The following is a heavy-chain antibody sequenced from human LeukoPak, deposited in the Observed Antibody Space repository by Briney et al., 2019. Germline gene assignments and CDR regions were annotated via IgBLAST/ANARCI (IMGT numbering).Heavy chain of an antibody. D-gene: IGHD6-19*01. CDR3: ARDRQWPSGSFDY. V-gene: IGHV3-7*01. Sequence: GGSLRLSCVASGFTFSNYWMSWVRQAPGKGLEWVANIKQAGGVKYYVDSVKGRFTISRDNAKNSLYLQMDSLRAEDTAVYYCARDRQWPSGSFDYWGQGSLVTVSS. CDR2: IKQAGGVK. CDR1: GFTFSNYW. J-gene: IGHJ4*02.